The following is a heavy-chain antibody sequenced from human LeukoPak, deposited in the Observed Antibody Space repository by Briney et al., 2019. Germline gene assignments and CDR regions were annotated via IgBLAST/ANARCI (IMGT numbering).Heavy chain of an antibody. CDR1: GGTFSSYA. V-gene: IGHV1-69*05. CDR3: ATGEGSYYDHYFDY. D-gene: IGHD1-26*01. J-gene: IGHJ4*02. Sequence: ATVKVSCKASGGTFSSYAISWVRQAPGQGLEWMGGIIPIFGTANYAQKFQGRVTITTDESTSTAYMELSSLRSADTAVYYCATGEGSYYDHYFDYWGQGTLVTVSS. CDR2: IIPIFGTA.